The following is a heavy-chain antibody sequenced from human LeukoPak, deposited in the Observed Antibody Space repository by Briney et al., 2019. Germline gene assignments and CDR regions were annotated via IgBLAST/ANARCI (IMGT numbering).Heavy chain of an antibody. J-gene: IGHJ4*02. CDR2: INPNSGGT. CDR3: ARDNGDY. D-gene: IGHD3-16*02. Sequence: GASVKVSCKASGGTVSRYPISWVRQAPGQGLEWMGWINPNSGGTNYAQKFQGRVTMTRDTSISTAYMELSRLRSDDTAVYYCARDNGDYWGQGTLVTVSS. CDR1: GGTVSRYP. V-gene: IGHV1-2*02.